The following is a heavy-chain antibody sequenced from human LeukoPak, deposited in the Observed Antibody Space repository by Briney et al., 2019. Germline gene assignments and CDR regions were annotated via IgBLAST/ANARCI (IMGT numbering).Heavy chain of an antibody. D-gene: IGHD5-12*01. Sequence: GASVKVSCKASGYTFTSYGISWVRQAPGQGLEWMGWINPNSGGTNYAQKFQGRVTMTRDTSISTAYMELSSLRSDDTAVYYCARDGFLRDPYGYFDLWGRGTLVTVSS. CDR3: ARDGFLRDPYGYFDL. V-gene: IGHV1-2*02. CDR2: INPNSGGT. J-gene: IGHJ2*01. CDR1: GYTFTSYG.